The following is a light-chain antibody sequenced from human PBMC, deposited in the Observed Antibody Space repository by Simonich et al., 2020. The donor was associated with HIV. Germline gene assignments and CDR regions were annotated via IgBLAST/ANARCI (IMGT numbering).Light chain of an antibody. J-gene: IGKJ3*01. CDR1: QSISRY. V-gene: IGKV1-39*01. Sequence: DIQMTQSPSSLSESVGDRVTITCRASQSISRYLNWYQQKPGKAPRLLIYAASSLQSGVPSRFSGSGSGTDFTLTISSLQPEDFATYFCQQSRSTPFTFGPGTKVDIK. CDR3: QQSRSTPFT. CDR2: AAS.